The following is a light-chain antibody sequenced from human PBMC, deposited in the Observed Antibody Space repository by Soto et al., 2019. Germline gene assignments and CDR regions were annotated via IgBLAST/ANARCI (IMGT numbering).Light chain of an antibody. CDR1: QGIRND. Sequence: AIQMAQSPSSLSASVGVRVTITCRASQGIRNDLGWYQQKPGKAPKLLIYAASSLQSGVPSRFSGSGSGTDFTLTISSLQPEDFATYYCLQDYNYPLTFGGGTKVEIK. V-gene: IGKV1-6*01. J-gene: IGKJ4*01. CDR2: AAS. CDR3: LQDYNYPLT.